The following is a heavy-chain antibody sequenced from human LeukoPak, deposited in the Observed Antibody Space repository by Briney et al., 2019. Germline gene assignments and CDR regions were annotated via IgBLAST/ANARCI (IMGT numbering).Heavy chain of an antibody. J-gene: IGHJ5*02. Sequence: VASVKISCKASGYTFTSYGISWVRQAPGQGLEWMGWISAYNGNTNYAQKLQGRVTMTTDTSTSTAYMELRSLRSDDTAVYYCAREKYYYDSSGYWDPWGQGTLVTVSS. CDR3: AREKYYYDSSGYWDP. CDR1: GYTFTSYG. V-gene: IGHV1-18*01. D-gene: IGHD3-22*01. CDR2: ISAYNGNT.